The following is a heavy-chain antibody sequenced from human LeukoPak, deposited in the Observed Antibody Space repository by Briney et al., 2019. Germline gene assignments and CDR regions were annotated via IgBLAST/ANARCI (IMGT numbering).Heavy chain of an antibody. CDR3: ATDLYYGSLALSPYYYYGMDV. CDR1: GYTFTSYG. Sequence: GASVKVSCKASGYTFTSYGISWVRQAPGKGLEWMGGFDPEDGETIYAQKFQGRVTMTEDTSTDTAYMELSSLRSEDTAVYYCATDLYYGSLALSPYYYYGMDVWGQGTTVTVSS. CDR2: FDPEDGET. J-gene: IGHJ6*02. V-gene: IGHV1-24*01. D-gene: IGHD3-10*01.